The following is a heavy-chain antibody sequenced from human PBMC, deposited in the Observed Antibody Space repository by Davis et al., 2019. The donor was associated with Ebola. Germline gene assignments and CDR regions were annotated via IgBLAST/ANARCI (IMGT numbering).Heavy chain of an antibody. D-gene: IGHD3-10*01. J-gene: IGHJ3*02. CDR3: ARYGSGSYYNAFDI. CDR1: GYTFTSYD. V-gene: IGHV1-8*01. CDR2: MNPNSGNT. Sequence: ASVKVSCKASGYTFTSYDINWVRQATGQGLEWMGWMNPNSGNTGYAQKFQGRVTMTRNTSIRTAYMELSSLRSEDTAVYYCARYGSGSYYNAFDIWGQGTMVTVSS.